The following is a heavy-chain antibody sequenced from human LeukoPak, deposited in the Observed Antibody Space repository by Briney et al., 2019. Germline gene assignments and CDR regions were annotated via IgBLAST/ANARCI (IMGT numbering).Heavy chain of an antibody. Sequence: GASLRLSCAASGFTFSSYGMSWVRQAPGKGLEWVSVISGSGGSTYSADSAKGRFTISRDNSKNTLYLQMNSLRAEDTAMYYCARERAGIWDSFDYWGQGTLVTVSS. CDR2: ISGSGGST. J-gene: IGHJ4*02. V-gene: IGHV3-23*01. CDR1: GFTFSSYG. D-gene: IGHD3-10*01. CDR3: ARERAGIWDSFDY.